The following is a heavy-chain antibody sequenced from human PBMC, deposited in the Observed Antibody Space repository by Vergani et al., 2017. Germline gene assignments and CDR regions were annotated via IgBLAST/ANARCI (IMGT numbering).Heavy chain of an antibody. CDR2: INPNSGGT. D-gene: IGHD1-14*01. J-gene: IGHJ6*03. Sequence: QVQLVQSGAEVKKPGASVKVSCKASGYTFTGYYMHWVRQAPGQGLEWMGWINPNSGGTNYAQKFQGRVTMTRDTSISTAYMELSRLRSEDTAVYYCATDRGGGTRPPYYYMDVWGKGTTVTVSS. CDR3: ATDRGGGTRPPYYYMDV. CDR1: GYTFTGYY. V-gene: IGHV1-2*02.